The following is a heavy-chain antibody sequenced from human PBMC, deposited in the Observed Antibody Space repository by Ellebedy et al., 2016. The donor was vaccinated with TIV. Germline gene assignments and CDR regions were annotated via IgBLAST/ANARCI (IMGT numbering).Heavy chain of an antibody. CDR3: ARVHDYEYGFDY. V-gene: IGHV4-59*08. Sequence: MPSETLSLTCTVSGGSISSYYWSWIRQPPGKGLEWIGYIYYSGSTNYNPSLKNRVTISVDTSKNQFSLKLSSVTAADTAVFYCARVHDYEYGFDYWGQGTLVTVSS. CDR1: GGSISSYY. J-gene: IGHJ4*02. CDR2: IYYSGST. D-gene: IGHD4-17*01.